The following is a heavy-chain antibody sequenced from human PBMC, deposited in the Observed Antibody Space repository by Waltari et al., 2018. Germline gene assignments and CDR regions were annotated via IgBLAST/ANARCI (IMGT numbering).Heavy chain of an antibody. D-gene: IGHD1-7*01. J-gene: IGHJ4*02. CDR3: ARDLNYKVDY. CDR2: INSDGSTT. V-gene: IGHV3-74*01. Sequence: EVQLVESGGGSVQPGGSLRLSCAASGFTFGTYIMHWVRQAPGKGLVLVSRINSDGSTTRYVDSVKGRFTISRDNAKNTLYLEMNSLRVEDTAMYYCARDLNYKVDYWGQGVLVTVSS. CDR1: GFTFGTYI.